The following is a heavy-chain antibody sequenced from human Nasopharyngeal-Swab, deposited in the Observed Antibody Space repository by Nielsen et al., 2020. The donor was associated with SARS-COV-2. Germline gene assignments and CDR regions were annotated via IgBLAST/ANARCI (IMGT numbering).Heavy chain of an antibody. CDR2: INTSTGNP. J-gene: IGHJ6*02. Sequence: ASVKVSCKASGYTFTSYAMNWVRQAPGQGLEWMGWINTSTGNPTYAQGFTGRFVFSLDTSVSTAYLQISSLKAEDTAVYYCARGNIAIQYYYYGMDVWGQGTTVTVSS. CDR3: ARGNIAIQYYYYGMDV. D-gene: IGHD2/OR15-2a*01. CDR1: GYTFTSYA. V-gene: IGHV7-4-1*02.